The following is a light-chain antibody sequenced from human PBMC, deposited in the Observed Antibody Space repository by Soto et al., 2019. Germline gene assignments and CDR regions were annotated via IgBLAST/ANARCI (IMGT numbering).Light chain of an antibody. V-gene: IGLV4-69*01. CDR2: LNSDGSH. Sequence: QPVLTQSPSASASLGASVKLTCTLSSGHSSYAIAWHQQQPEKGPRYLMKLNSDGSHSKGDRIPDRFSGSSSGAERYLTISSLQSEDEADYYCQTWGTGWVFGGGTKLTVL. CDR1: SGHSSYA. J-gene: IGLJ3*02. CDR3: QTWGTGWV.